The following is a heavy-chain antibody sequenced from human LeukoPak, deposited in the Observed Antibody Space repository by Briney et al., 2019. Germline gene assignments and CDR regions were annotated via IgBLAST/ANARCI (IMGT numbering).Heavy chain of an antibody. D-gene: IGHD3-22*01. V-gene: IGHV4-39*07. CDR1: GGSISSSSYY. CDR3: ARETYYYDSSGYPHPLVDY. CDR2: IYYSGST. J-gene: IGHJ4*02. Sequence: PSETLSLTCTVSGGSISSSSYYWGWIRQPPGKGLEWIGSIYYSGSTYYNPSLKSRVTISVDTSKNQFSLKLSSVTAADTAVYYCARETYYYDSSGYPHPLVDYWGQGTLVTVSS.